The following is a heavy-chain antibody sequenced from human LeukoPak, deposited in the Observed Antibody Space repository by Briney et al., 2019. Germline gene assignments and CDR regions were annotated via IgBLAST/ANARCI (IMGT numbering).Heavy chain of an antibody. V-gene: IGHV3-30-3*01. D-gene: IGHD2/OR15-2a*01. CDR1: GFTFSSYA. CDR3: AREGNSFDY. J-gene: IGHJ4*02. Sequence: PGRSLRLSCAASGFTFSSYAMHWVRQAPGKGLEWVAVISYDGSNKYYADSVKGRFTISRDSSKNTLYLQMNSLRAEDTAVYYCAREGNSFDYWGQGTLVTVSS. CDR2: ISYDGSNK.